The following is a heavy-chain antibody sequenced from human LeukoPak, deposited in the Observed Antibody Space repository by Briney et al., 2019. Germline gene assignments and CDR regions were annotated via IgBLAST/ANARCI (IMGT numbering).Heavy chain of an antibody. V-gene: IGHV1-46*01. CDR1: GYTFTSYY. CDR2: INPSGGST. Sequence: ASVKVSCTASGYTFTSYYMHWVRQAPGQGLEWMGIINPSGGSTSYAQKFQGGVTMTRDTSTSTVYMELSSLRSEDTAVYYCAREGCSGGSCYSVSGGMDVWGQGTTVTVSS. J-gene: IGHJ6*02. D-gene: IGHD2-15*01. CDR3: AREGCSGGSCYSVSGGMDV.